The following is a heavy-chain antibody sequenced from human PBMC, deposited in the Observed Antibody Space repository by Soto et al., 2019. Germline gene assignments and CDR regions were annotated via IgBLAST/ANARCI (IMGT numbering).Heavy chain of an antibody. Sequence: SETLSLTCAVYGESFSGYYWSWIRQPPGKGLEWIGEINHSGSTNYNPSLKSRVTISVDTSKNQFSLKLSSVTAADTAVYYCARGRIYDYVWGSSRYHLDYWGQGTLVTVSS. CDR1: GESFSGYY. J-gene: IGHJ4*02. D-gene: IGHD3-16*02. V-gene: IGHV4-34*01. CDR3: ARGRIYDYVWGSSRYHLDY. CDR2: INHSGST.